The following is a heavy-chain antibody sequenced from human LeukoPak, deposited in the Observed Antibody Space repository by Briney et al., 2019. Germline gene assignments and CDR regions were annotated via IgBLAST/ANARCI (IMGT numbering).Heavy chain of an antibody. CDR2: IIPILGIA. Sequence: SVKFSCKASGGTFSSYAISWVRQAPGQGLEWMGRIIPILGIANYAQKFQGRVTITADKSTSTAYMELSSLRAEDTAVYYCARVLSMITFGGGETNWFDPWGQGTLVTVSS. V-gene: IGHV1-69*04. CDR3: ARVLSMITFGGGETNWFDP. J-gene: IGHJ5*02. CDR1: GGTFSSYA. D-gene: IGHD3-16*01.